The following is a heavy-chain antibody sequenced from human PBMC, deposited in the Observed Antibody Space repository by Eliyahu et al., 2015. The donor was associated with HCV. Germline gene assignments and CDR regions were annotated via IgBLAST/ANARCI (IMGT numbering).Heavy chain of an antibody. CDR1: GFXFSNSW. V-gene: IGHV3-74*01. CDR2: INSDGSST. J-gene: IGHJ4*02. Sequence: EVQLVESGGGLVQPGGSLRLSCTASGFXFSNSWMHWVRQAPGKGLVWVSRINSDGSSTSYADYVKGRFTISRDNAKNTLYLQMNSLRAEDTAVYYCARWSWDCSGGSCYGFDYWGQGTLVTVSS. CDR3: ARWSWDCSGGSCYGFDY. D-gene: IGHD2-15*01.